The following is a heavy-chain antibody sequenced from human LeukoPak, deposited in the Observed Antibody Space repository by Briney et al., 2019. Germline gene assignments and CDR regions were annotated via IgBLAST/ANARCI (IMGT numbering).Heavy chain of an antibody. D-gene: IGHD3-22*01. CDR1: GGTFSSYA. V-gene: IGHV1-69*13. CDR2: IIPIFGTA. Sequence: SVKVSCKASGGTFSSYAISWVRQAPGQGLEWMGGIIPIFGTANYAQKFQGRVTITADESTSTAYMELSSLRSGDTAVYYCARVYDSSGYYPYFDYWGQGTLVTVSS. J-gene: IGHJ4*02. CDR3: ARVYDSSGYYPYFDY.